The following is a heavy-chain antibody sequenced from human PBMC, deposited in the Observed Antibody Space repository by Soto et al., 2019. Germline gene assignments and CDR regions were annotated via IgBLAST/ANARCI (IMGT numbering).Heavy chain of an antibody. Sequence: QVHLQQWGAGLLKPSETLSLTCAVHGGSLTGYYWSWIRQPPGKGLEWIGEIKDGGVTNYSPSLKGRVTMSADTSKNQFSLKLNSVTAADTAVYYCARGQEGIVATHWDQGTLVTVSS. CDR1: GGSLTGYY. CDR2: IKDGGVT. V-gene: IGHV4-34*01. D-gene: IGHD5-12*01. CDR3: ARGQEGIVATH. J-gene: IGHJ4*02.